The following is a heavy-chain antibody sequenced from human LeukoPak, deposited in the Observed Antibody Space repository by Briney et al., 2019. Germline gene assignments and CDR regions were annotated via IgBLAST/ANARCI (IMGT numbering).Heavy chain of an antibody. CDR2: FDPEDGET. D-gene: IGHD2-21*02. J-gene: IGHJ4*02. CDR3: ATGTAYCGGDCYSANFDY. CDR1: GYTLTELS. V-gene: IGHV1-24*01. Sequence: ASVKVSCKVSGYTLTELSMHWVRQAPGKGLVWMGGFDPEDGETIYAQKFQGRVTMTEDTSTDTAYMELSSLRSEDTAVYYCATGTAYCGGDCYSANFDYWGQGTLVTVSS.